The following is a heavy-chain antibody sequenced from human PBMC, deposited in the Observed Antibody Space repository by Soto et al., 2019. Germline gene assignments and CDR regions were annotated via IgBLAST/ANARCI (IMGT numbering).Heavy chain of an antibody. CDR2: INSSSSTI. J-gene: IGHJ4*02. CDR1: GFTFSTYS. CDR3: VRVPEGRPEDYHFWSGYSVY. V-gene: IGHV3-48*04. D-gene: IGHD3-3*01. Sequence: QPGGSLRLSCAASGFTFSTYSMNWVRQAPGKGLERVSYINSSSSTIYYADSVKGRFTTSRDNAKNSLYLQMNNLRAEDRAVYYCVRVPEGRPEDYHFWSGYSVYWGQGTLVTVSS.